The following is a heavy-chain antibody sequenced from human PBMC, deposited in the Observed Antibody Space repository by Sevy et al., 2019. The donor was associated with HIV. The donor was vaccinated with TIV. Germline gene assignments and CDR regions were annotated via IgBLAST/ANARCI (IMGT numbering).Heavy chain of an antibody. V-gene: IGHV3-30*18. CDR2: ISNDGGNQ. CDR1: GFTFRSYG. D-gene: IGHD5-12*01. J-gene: IGHJ4*02. CDR3: AKDVSDGYNYFLDF. Sequence: RGSLRLSCAASGFTFRSYGMHWVRQAPGKGLEWVAVISNDGGNQYYADSVKGRFTISRDNSKNTVYLQMNSLRAEDTAVYYCAKDVSDGYNYFLDFWGQGALVTVSS.